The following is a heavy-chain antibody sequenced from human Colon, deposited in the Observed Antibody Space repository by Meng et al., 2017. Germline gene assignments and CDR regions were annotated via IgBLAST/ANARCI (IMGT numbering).Heavy chain of an antibody. CDR2: INHSGST. Sequence: QVPLQQWGAGLLKPSETLSPPCAVDGGSFMGYYWSWIRQPPRKGLEWIGEINHSGSTNYNPSLKSRVTISVDTSKNQFSLKLSSVTAADTAVYYCARERLSSGWYGGRWFDPWGQGTLVTVSS. V-gene: IGHV4-34*01. CDR3: ARERLSSGWYGGRWFDP. D-gene: IGHD6-19*01. CDR1: GGSFMGYY. J-gene: IGHJ5*02.